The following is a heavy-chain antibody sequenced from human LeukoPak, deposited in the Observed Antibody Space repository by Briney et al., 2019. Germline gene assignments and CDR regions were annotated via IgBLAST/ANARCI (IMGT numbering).Heavy chain of an antibody. D-gene: IGHD3-22*01. Sequence: PSETLSLTCTVSGGSISSSSYYWGWIRQPPGKGLEWIGSIYYSGSTYYNPSLKSRVTISVDTSKNQFSLKLSSVTAADTAVYYCARTSGYYDSSGYHIIYFDYWGPGTLVTVSS. V-gene: IGHV4-39*01. CDR2: IYYSGST. J-gene: IGHJ4*02. CDR1: GGSISSSSYY. CDR3: ARTSGYYDSSGYHIIYFDY.